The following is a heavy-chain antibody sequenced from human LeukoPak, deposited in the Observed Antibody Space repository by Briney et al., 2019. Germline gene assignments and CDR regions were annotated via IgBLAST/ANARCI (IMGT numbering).Heavy chain of an antibody. CDR1: GFTFSSYW. J-gene: IGHJ6*03. V-gene: IGHV3-7*01. CDR2: ISPDGGEE. Sequence: GGSLRLSCAASGFTFSSYWMAWVRQAPGKGPEWVANISPDGGEEKYAASVKGRFTISRDSAKNSLYLQVNSLRVEETAAYYCARTAYTDEGMDVWGKGTTVTVSS. D-gene: IGHD2-21*02. CDR3: ARTAYTDEGMDV.